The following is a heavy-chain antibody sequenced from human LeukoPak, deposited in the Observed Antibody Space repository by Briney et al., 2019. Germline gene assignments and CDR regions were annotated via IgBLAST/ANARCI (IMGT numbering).Heavy chain of an antibody. CDR1: GGSVSSGSYY. V-gene: IGHV4-61*01. J-gene: IGHJ4*02. CDR2: IFYAGST. Sequence: SETLSLTCTVSGGSVSSGSYYWSWIRQPPGKGLEWLGYIFYAGSTTYNPSLRSRVTISIDTSKNQFSLRLNSVTAADTAVYYCASGDRGYSYGPLDYWGQGTLVTVSS. D-gene: IGHD5-18*01. CDR3: ASGDRGYSYGPLDY.